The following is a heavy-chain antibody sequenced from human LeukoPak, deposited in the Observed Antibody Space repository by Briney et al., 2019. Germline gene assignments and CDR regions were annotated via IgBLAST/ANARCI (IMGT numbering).Heavy chain of an antibody. V-gene: IGHV3-21*01. CDR2: ISSISHYI. J-gene: IGHJ4*02. D-gene: IGHD3-22*01. CDR3: TRDYYDSSGLPFDY. CDR1: GYSFRSHS. Sequence: PGGSLRLSCAGSGYSFRSHSMNWVRQAPGKGLEWVSSISSISHYIYYADSVKGRFTISRDNAKNSLYLQMNNLRAEDTALYYCTRDYYDSSGLPFDYWGQGTLVTVSS.